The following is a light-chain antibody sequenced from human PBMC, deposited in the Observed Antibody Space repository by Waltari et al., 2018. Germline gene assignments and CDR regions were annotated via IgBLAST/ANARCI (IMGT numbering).Light chain of an antibody. CDR3: QQYHNWPPWT. CDR1: QSISSN. J-gene: IGKJ1*01. Sequence: EIVMTQSPATLSVSPGEGATLSCRASQSISSNLAWYQQKPGQTPRLLLYGASTRAGGVPARFSGSASGTEFTLTISILQSEDFAVYYCQQYHNWPPWTFGQGTKVEI. V-gene: IGKV3-15*01. CDR2: GAS.